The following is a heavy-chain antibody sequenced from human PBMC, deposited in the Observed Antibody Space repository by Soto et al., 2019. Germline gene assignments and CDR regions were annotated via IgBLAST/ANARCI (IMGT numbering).Heavy chain of an antibody. J-gene: IGHJ3*02. Sequence: GASVKVSCKASGGTSSSYAISWVRQAPGQGLEWMGGIIPIFGTANYAQKFQGRVTITADESTSTAYMELSSLRSEDTAVYYCARGRGEMATTSALDIWGQGTMVTVSS. CDR1: GGTSSSYA. D-gene: IGHD5-12*01. CDR2: IIPIFGTA. V-gene: IGHV1-69*13. CDR3: ARGRGEMATTSALDI.